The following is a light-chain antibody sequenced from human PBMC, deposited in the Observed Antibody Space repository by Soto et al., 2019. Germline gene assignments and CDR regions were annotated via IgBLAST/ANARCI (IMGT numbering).Light chain of an antibody. CDR1: GGTVASNY. J-gene: IGLJ2*01. CDR2: ADN. CDR3: QSYDTKSVI. V-gene: IGLV6-57*02. Sequence: NFMLTQPHSVSDSPGKTVTISCTGSGGTVASNYVQWYQQRPGSAPTAVIYADNERPSGVPDRFSGFIDRSSNSASLTISGLKPEDEADYYCQSYDTKSVIFGGGTKVTVL.